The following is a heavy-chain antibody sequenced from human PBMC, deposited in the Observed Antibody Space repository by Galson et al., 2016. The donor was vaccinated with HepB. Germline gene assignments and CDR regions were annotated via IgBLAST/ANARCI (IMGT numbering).Heavy chain of an antibody. D-gene: IGHD3-16*01. CDR1: GFPFSDYY. V-gene: IGHV3-11*06. J-gene: IGHJ6*02. Sequence: SLRLSCAASGFPFSDYYMTWIRRAPGKGLEWVSHISSSSIYTKYSDSLKGRFTISRDYAKGLVYLQMNSLRAEDTAVYYCARGGKSDEGDFFGMDVWGQGTTVTVSS. CDR3: ARGGKSDEGDFFGMDV. CDR2: ISSSSIYT.